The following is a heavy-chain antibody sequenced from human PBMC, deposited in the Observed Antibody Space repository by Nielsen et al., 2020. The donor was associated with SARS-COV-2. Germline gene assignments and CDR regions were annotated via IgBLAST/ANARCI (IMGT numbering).Heavy chain of an antibody. CDR3: ARVRDGDNYHFDY. D-gene: IGHD5-24*01. CDR2: IKQDGSEK. CDR1: GFTFSSYW. J-gene: IGHJ4*02. Sequence: GGSLRLSCAASGFTFSSYWMSWVRQAPGKGLEWVANIKQDGSEKYYVDSVKGRFTISRDNAMKSLSLQMNSLRAEDTAVYYCARVRDGDNYHFDYWGQGTLVTVSS. V-gene: IGHV3-7*01.